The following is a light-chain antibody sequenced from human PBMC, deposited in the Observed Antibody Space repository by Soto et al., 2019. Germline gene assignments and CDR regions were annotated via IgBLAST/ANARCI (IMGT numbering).Light chain of an antibody. CDR2: DAS. J-gene: IGKJ3*01. Sequence: EIVLTQSPATLSLSPGERATLSCRASQSVSSYLAWYQQKPGQAPRLLIYDASNRATGIPARFSGSGSGTDFTLTISSLEPEDFAVYYCQRRSNWPITFGPGTKVDSK. V-gene: IGKV3-11*01. CDR1: QSVSSY. CDR3: QRRSNWPIT.